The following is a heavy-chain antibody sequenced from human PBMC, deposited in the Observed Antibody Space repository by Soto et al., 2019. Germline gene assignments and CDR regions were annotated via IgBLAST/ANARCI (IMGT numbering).Heavy chain of an antibody. CDR3: AKGRRASTSNCNGRGV. V-gene: IGHV3-23*01. Sequence: PGGSLRLSCAASGFTFSNNAMNWVRQAPGKGLEWVSGISGTGYGTYYADSVKGRFTISRDSSNNTLYLQMNSLRGEDTAIYHFAKGRRASTSNCNGRGVWGQGPTGRVSS. CDR2: ISGTGYGT. CDR1: GFTFSNNA. D-gene: IGHD2-15*01. J-gene: IGHJ6*01.